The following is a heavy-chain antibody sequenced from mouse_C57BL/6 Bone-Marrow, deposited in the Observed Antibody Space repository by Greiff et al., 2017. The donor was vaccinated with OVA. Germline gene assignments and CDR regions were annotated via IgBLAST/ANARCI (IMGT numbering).Heavy chain of an antibody. D-gene: IGHD1-1*01. CDR3: ARQVTTVVAPYYAMGY. CDR2: IYPRSGNT. V-gene: IGHV1-81*01. CDR1: GYTFTSCG. J-gene: IGHJ4*01. Sequence: QVQLQQSGAELARPGASVTLSCKASGYTFTSCGMSWVKQRTGQGLEWIGEIYPRSGNTYYNEKFKGKATLTADKSSSTAYMELRSLTSEDSAVYFCARQVTTVVAPYYAMGYWGQGTSVTVSS.